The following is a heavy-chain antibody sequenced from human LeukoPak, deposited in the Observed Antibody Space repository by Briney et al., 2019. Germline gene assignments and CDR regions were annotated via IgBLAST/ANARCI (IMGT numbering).Heavy chain of an antibody. J-gene: IGHJ4*02. CDR1: GGSISSSSYY. CDR2: IYHSGST. Sequence: PSETLSLTCTVSGGSISSSSYYWGWIRQPPGKGLEWIGSIYHSGSTYYNPSLKSRVTISVDTSKNQFSLKLSSVTAADTAVYYCAREGAAAGYFDYWGQGTLVTVSS. D-gene: IGHD6-13*01. CDR3: AREGAAAGYFDY. V-gene: IGHV4-39*07.